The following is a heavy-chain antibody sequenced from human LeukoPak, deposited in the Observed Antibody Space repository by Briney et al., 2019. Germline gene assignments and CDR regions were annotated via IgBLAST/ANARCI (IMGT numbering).Heavy chain of an antibody. V-gene: IGHV3-30*04. CDR1: GFTFSSYA. J-gene: IGHJ6*04. Sequence: GGSLRLSCAASGFTFSSYAMHWVCQAPGKGLEWVAVIPYDGSNKYYADSVKGRFTISRDNSKNTLYLQMNSLRAEDTAVYYCARDRAYDPRTRRGYGMDVWGKGTTVTVSS. D-gene: IGHD3-3*01. CDR3: ARDRAYDPRTRRGYGMDV. CDR2: IPYDGSNK.